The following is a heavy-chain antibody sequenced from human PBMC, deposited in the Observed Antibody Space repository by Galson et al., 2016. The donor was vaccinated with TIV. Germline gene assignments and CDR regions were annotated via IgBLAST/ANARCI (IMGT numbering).Heavy chain of an antibody. J-gene: IGHJ6*02. CDR2: IYSGGNT. D-gene: IGHD2-21*01. CDR3: ARERRYCGNECYLRYYYGMDA. V-gene: IGHV3-66*02. CDR1: GFTVSDNY. Sequence: SLRLSCAASGFTVSDNYMTWIRQAPGEGLEWVSIIYSGGNTLYADSVKGRFTISRDDSKNTLYLQMNSLRPEDTAVYYCARERRYCGNECYLRYYYGMDAWGQGTTVTVSS.